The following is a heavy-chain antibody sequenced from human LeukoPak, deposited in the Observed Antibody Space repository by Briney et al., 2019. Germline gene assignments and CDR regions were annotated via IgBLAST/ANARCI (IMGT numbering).Heavy chain of an antibody. CDR2: IKSKTDGGTT. D-gene: IGHD3-10*01. CDR3: TTQLWFGELLLFDY. Sequence: SGGSLRVSCAAPGFTFSNAWISWVRQAPGKGRGWVGRIKSKTDGGTTDYAAPVKGRFTISRDDSRNTLYLQMNSLKTEDTAVYYCTTQLWFGELLLFDYWGQGTLVTVSS. J-gene: IGHJ4*02. V-gene: IGHV3-15*01. CDR1: GFTFSNAW.